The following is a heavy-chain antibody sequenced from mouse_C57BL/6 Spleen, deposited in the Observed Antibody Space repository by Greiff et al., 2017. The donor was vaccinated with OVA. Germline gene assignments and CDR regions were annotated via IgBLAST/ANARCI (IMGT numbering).Heavy chain of an antibody. V-gene: IGHV12-3*01. CDR3: AGDYYGYEDYYAMDY. D-gene: IGHD2-2*01. CDR1: GFPITSGYY. Sequence: QVQLKESGPGLVKPSQSLFLTCSITGFPITSGYYWIWIRQSPGKPLEWMGYITHSGETFYNPSLQSPISITRETSKNQFFLQLNSVTTEDTAMYYCAGDYYGYEDYYAMDYWGQGTSVTVSS. J-gene: IGHJ4*01. CDR2: ITHSGET.